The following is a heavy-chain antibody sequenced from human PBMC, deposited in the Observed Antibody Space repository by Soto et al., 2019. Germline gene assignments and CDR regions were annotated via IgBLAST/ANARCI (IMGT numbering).Heavy chain of an antibody. CDR2: IYYSGST. CDR3: ASIPYDSSGYYSAPVFNWFDP. Sequence: SETLSLTCTVSGGSISSGDYYWSWIRQPPGKGLEWIGYIYYSGSTYYNPSLKSRVTISVDTSKNQFSLKLSPVAAADTAVYYCASIPYDSSGYYSAPVFNWFDPWGQGTLVTVSS. D-gene: IGHD3-22*01. V-gene: IGHV4-30-4*01. J-gene: IGHJ5*02. CDR1: GGSISSGDYY.